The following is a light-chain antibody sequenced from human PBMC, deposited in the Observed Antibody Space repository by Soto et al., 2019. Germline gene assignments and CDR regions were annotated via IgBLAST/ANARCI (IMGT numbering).Light chain of an antibody. CDR3: QQYNDWPPIT. CDR1: QSVSNN. Sequence: EIMMTQSPATLSVSPGESATLSCRASQSVSNNLAWYQHKPGQAPRLLIYYASTRATGIPARFSGSGSGTEFTLPIRSLQSEDFALYYCQQYNDWPPITFGQGTRLEIK. V-gene: IGKV3-15*01. CDR2: YAS. J-gene: IGKJ5*01.